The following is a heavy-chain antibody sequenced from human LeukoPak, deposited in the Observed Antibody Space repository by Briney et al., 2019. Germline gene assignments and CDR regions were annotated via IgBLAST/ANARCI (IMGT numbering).Heavy chain of an antibody. CDR2: IYTSGST. Sequence: SETLSLTCTVSGGSISSYYWRWIRQPAGKGLEWIGRIYTSGSTNYNPSLKSRVTISVDTSKNQFSLKLSSVTAADTAVYYCARLERLFYYMDVWGKGTTVTVSS. D-gene: IGHD3-3*01. CDR3: ARLERLFYYMDV. CDR1: GGSISSYY. J-gene: IGHJ6*03. V-gene: IGHV4-4*07.